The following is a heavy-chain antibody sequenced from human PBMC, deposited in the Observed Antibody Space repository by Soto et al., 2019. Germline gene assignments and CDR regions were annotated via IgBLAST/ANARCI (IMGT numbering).Heavy chain of an antibody. V-gene: IGHV1-18*04. CDR1: GYSFTSYG. Sequence: XSVKVSCKASGYSFTSYGISWVRQAPGQGLEWMGWISAYNGNTNYAQKLQGRVTMTTDTSTSTAYMELRSLRSDDTAVYYCAGDMEGGYSYGFNYYYGMDVWGQGTTVTVSS. CDR3: AGDMEGGYSYGFNYYYGMDV. D-gene: IGHD5-18*01. J-gene: IGHJ6*02. CDR2: ISAYNGNT.